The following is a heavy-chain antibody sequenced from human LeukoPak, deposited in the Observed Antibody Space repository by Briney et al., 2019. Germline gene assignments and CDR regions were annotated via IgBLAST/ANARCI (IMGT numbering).Heavy chain of an antibody. CDR2: MNPNSGNT. CDR1: GYTFTSYD. D-gene: IGHD3-10*01. CDR3: ARDFSGSGSPIDY. V-gene: IGHV1-8*01. Sequence: ASVKVSCKASGYTFTSYDINWVRQATGQGVEWMGWMNPNSGNTGYAQKFQGRVTMTRNTSISTAYMELSSLRSEDTAVYYCARDFSGSGSPIDYWGQGTLVTVSS. J-gene: IGHJ4*02.